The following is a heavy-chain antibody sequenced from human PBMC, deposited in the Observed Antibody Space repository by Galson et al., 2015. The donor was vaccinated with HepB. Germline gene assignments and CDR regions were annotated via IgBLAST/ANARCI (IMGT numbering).Heavy chain of an antibody. CDR1: GGTFSTYA. V-gene: IGHV1-69*13. J-gene: IGHJ3*02. CDR3: ARASTAHDAFDI. D-gene: IGHD2-2*01. CDR2: IIPIFGRA. Sequence: SVKVSCKASGGTFSTYAISWVRQAPGQGLEWMGGIIPIFGRANYAQKFQGRVTITADESTSTAYMELSSLRSEDTAVYYCARASTAHDAFDIWGQGTMVTVSS.